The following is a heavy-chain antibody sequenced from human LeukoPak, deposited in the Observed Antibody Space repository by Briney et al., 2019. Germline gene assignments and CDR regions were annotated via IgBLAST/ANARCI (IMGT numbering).Heavy chain of an antibody. J-gene: IGHJ4*02. D-gene: IGHD3-9*01. CDR1: VLTFRSCA. Sequence: PGGSPRLSCAPSVLTFRSCAMRCGPATPGKGRESVSVISASGASTYYADYVRGRFTISRDNYKNTLYLKMSSLRAEDMAVYYCAKRASDWYYFDYWGQGNLVTVSS. V-gene: IGHV3-23*01. CDR2: ISASGAST. CDR3: AKRASDWYYFDY.